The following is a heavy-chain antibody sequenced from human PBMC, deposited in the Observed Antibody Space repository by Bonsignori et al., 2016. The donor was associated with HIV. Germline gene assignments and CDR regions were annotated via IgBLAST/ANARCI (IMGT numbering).Heavy chain of an antibody. CDR2: ITGNSGST. CDR3: AKGRGYSYGYCDY. V-gene: IGHV3-23*01. Sequence: GESLKISCSASGLTFSSYTMNWVRQAPGKGLEWVSSITGNSGSTFYADSVRGRFTISRDNSKNTLYLQMSSLRAEDTAVYYCAKGRGYSYGYCDYWGQGTLVTVSS. J-gene: IGHJ4*02. CDR1: GLTFSSYT. D-gene: IGHD5-18*01.